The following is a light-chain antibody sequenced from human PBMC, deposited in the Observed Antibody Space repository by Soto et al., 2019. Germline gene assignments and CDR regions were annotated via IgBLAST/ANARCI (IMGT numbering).Light chain of an antibody. CDR1: QSVSSS. CDR2: DAS. J-gene: IGKJ5*01. Sequence: EIVLTQSPGTLSLSPGERATLSCRASQSVSSSLVWYQQKPGQAPRLPIYDASHRATGIPARFSGSGSGTDFTLTISSLDPEDFAVYYCQQRSDWPITFGQGTRLEIK. CDR3: QQRSDWPIT. V-gene: IGKV3-11*01.